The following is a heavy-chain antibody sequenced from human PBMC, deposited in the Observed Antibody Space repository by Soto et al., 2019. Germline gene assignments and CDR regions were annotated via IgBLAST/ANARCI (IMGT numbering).Heavy chain of an antibody. CDR2: ITMGGGTT. CDR1: GFTFNSYA. D-gene: IGHD2-2*01. CDR3: AKRRADQYHFDY. J-gene: IGHJ4*02. Sequence: GGSLRLSCAASGFTFNSYAMSWVRQAPGKGLEWVSTITMGGGTTFQADSVKGRFTISRDNSKNTLYLQMNSLRVEDTAVYFCAKRRADQYHFDYWGQGTLVTVSS. V-gene: IGHV3-23*01.